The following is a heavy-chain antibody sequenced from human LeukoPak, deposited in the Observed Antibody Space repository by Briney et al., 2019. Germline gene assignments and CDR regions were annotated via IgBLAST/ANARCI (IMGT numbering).Heavy chain of an antibody. V-gene: IGHV3-30*02. D-gene: IGHD6-13*01. Sequence: GGSLRLSCAASGFTFSSYGMRWVRQAPGKGLEWVAFIRYDGSNKHYTDSVKGRFIISRDNSKNTLYLQMNSLRAEDTAVYYCAKSPQSHSSSFDYWGQGTLVTVSS. CDR1: GFTFSSYG. J-gene: IGHJ4*02. CDR2: IRYDGSNK. CDR3: AKSPQSHSSSFDY.